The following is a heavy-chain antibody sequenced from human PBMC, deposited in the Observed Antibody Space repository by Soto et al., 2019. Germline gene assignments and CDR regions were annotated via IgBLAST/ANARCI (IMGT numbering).Heavy chain of an antibody. CDR2: ISGSGGST. CDR1: GFTFSSYA. D-gene: IGHD3-22*01. V-gene: IGHV3-23*01. Sequence: GGSLRLSCAASGFTFSSYAMSWVRQAPGKGLEWVSAISGSGGSTYYADSVKGRFTISRDNSKNTLYLQMNSLRAEDTAVYYCAKAYYYDSSGYYGMDVWGQGTTVTVS. J-gene: IGHJ6*02. CDR3: AKAYYYDSSGYYGMDV.